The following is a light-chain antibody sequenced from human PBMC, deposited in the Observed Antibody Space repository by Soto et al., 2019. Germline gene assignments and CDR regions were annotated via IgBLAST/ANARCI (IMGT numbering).Light chain of an antibody. CDR3: SSYTRSNTYV. CDR2: EVN. V-gene: IGLV2-14*01. CDR1: SRDVGDYNY. J-gene: IGLJ1*01. Sequence: QSALTQPASVSGSPGQSITISCTGTSRDVGDYNYVSWYQQHPGKAPKLMIYEVNNRPSGVSNRFSGSKSGDTASLTISGLQAEDEADYYCSSYTRSNTYVFGTGTKLTVL.